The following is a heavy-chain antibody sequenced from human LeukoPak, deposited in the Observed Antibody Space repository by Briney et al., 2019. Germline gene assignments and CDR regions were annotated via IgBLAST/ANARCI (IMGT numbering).Heavy chain of an antibody. Sequence: SETLSLTCTVSGGSISSYYWSWIRQPPGKGLEWIGYIYYSGSTNYNPSLKSRVTISVDTSKNQFSLKLSSVTAADTAVYYCARDHVVVVPAARSLGMDVWGEGTTVTVSS. J-gene: IGHJ6*04. CDR2: IYYSGST. V-gene: IGHV4-59*01. CDR3: ARDHVVVVPAARSLGMDV. D-gene: IGHD2-2*01. CDR1: GGSISSYY.